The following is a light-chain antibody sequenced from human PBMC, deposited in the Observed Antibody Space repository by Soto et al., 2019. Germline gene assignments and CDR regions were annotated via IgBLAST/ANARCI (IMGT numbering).Light chain of an antibody. CDR3: QQYIGWPPMFT. Sequence: EVVLTQSPATVSFLPGEGAPLPARAGQGFTTNYLPWYQQNPGQAPGLLIYPASSRPTGIPDRFSGSGSGTDFTLAISGLQPEDVAVYYCQQYIGWPPMFTFGQGTKLEIK. CDR1: QGFTTNY. CDR2: PAS. V-gene: IGKV3-20*01. J-gene: IGKJ2*01.